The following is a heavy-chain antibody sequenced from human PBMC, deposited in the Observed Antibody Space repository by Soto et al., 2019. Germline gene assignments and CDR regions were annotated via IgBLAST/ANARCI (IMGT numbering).Heavy chain of an antibody. J-gene: IGHJ4*02. CDR3: VRPRWPLEYSDY. Sequence: QITLKESGPTLVKPTQTLTLTCTFSGFTLSTSGLGVGWIRQPPGKALEWLALIYWDDDKRYSPSLKSRLTITKDTSKNQVVLIMTSMDPVDTATYYCVRPRWPLEYSDYWGQGTLVTVSS. D-gene: IGHD6-6*01. CDR2: IYWDDDK. CDR1: GFTLSTSGLG. V-gene: IGHV2-5*02.